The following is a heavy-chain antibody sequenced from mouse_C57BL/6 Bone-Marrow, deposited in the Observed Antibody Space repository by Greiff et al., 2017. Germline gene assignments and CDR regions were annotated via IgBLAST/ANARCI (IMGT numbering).Heavy chain of an antibody. J-gene: IGHJ3*01. Sequence: VQLQQSGPELVKPGASVKISCKASGYAFSSSWMNWVKPRPGKGLEWIGRIYPGDGDTNYNGKFKGKATLTADKSSSTAYMPLSSLTSEDSAVYFCASLELRAYWGQGTLVTVSA. D-gene: IGHD1-1*01. CDR3: ASLELRAY. V-gene: IGHV1-82*01. CDR1: GYAFSSSW. CDR2: IYPGDGDT.